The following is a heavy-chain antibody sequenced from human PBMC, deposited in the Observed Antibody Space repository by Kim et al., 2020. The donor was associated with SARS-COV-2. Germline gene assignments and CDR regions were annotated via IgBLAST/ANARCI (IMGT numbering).Heavy chain of an antibody. D-gene: IGHD5-18*01. V-gene: IGHV3-43*02. CDR1: GFTFDDYA. Sequence: GGSLRLSCAASGFTFDDYAMHWVRQAPGKGLEWVSLISGDGGSTYYADSVKGRFTISRDNSKNSLYLQMNSLRTEDTALYYCAKCLDGYSYGSRGYYGMDVWGQGTTVTVSS. CDR3: AKCLDGYSYGSRGYYGMDV. CDR2: ISGDGGST. J-gene: IGHJ6*02.